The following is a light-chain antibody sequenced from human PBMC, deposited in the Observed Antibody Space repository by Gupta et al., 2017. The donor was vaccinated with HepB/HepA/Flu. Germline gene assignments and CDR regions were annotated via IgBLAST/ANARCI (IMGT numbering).Light chain of an antibody. Sequence: SYELTQPPSVSVSPGQTASITCSGDKLGDKYACWYQQKPGQYPVLVIYKDSKRPSGIPERFSGSNSGNTATLTISGTQAMDEADYYCQAWDSSFVVFGGGTKLTVL. CDR1: KLGDKY. CDR2: KDS. CDR3: QAWDSSFVV. V-gene: IGLV3-1*01. J-gene: IGLJ2*01.